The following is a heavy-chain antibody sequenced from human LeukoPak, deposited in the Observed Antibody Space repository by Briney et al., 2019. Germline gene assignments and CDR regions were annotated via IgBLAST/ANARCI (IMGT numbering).Heavy chain of an antibody. CDR3: VRTGNGRFYDS. Sequence: GGSLRLSCAASGFAFSSHWMSWVRQAPGKRLEWVANIKQDGSTRNYVDSVRGRFTISRDNTKNSVYLQMDSLRVEDTAVYYCVRTGNGRFYDSWGQGILVTVSS. CDR1: GFAFSSHW. CDR2: IKQDGSTR. D-gene: IGHD3-3*01. J-gene: IGHJ4*02. V-gene: IGHV3-7*01.